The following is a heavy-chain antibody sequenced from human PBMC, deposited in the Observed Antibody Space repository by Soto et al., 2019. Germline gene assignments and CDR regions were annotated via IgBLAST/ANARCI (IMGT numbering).Heavy chain of an antibody. Sequence: SSQIGSTYYNPSLKSRVTISVDRSKNQFSLKLSSVTAADTAVYYRARGYYYDSSGYSDAFDIWGQGTMVTVSS. CDR2: SSQIGST. D-gene: IGHD3-22*01. J-gene: IGHJ3*02. V-gene: IGHV4-30-2*01. CDR3: ARGYYYDSSGYSDAFDI.